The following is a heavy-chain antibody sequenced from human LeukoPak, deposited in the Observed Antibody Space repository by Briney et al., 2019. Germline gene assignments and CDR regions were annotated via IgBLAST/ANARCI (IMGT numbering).Heavy chain of an antibody. Sequence: ASVTVSCKASGYTFTGYYMHWVRQAPGQGLEWMGWINPNSGGTNYAQKFQGRVTMTRDTSISTAYMELSRLRSDDTAVYYCARPSDSGWYPPHFDYWGQGTLVTVSS. CDR3: ARPSDSGWYPPHFDY. CDR2: INPNSGGT. CDR1: GYTFTGYY. V-gene: IGHV1-2*02. J-gene: IGHJ4*02. D-gene: IGHD6-19*01.